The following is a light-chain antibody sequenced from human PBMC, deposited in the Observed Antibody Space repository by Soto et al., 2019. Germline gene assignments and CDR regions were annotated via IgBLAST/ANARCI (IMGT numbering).Light chain of an antibody. J-gene: IGLJ2*01. CDR1: SGSIASNY. CDR3: QSYDSSKGV. Sequence: NFMLTQPHSVSESPGKTVTISCTRSSGSIASNYVQWYQQRPGSAPTTVIYEDNQRPSWVPDRFSGSIDSSSNSASLTIAGVKTEEEADYSCQSYDSSKGVFGGGTKLTVL. CDR2: EDN. V-gene: IGLV6-57*03.